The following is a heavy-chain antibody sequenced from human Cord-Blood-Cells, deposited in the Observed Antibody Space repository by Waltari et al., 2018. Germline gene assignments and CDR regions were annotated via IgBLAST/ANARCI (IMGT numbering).Heavy chain of an antibody. J-gene: IGHJ4*02. CDR3: AREGIAAAGTIDY. CDR1: VFTFGSAA. D-gene: IGHD6-13*01. Sequence: QVQLVESGGGVVQPGRSLRLSCAAPVFTFGSAARHWVGRAPGKGLEWVAVKSYDGSNKYYADSVKGRFTISRDNSKNTLYLQMNSLRAEDTAVYYCAREGIAAAGTIDYWGQGTLVTVSS. V-gene: IGHV3-30*04. CDR2: KSYDGSNK.